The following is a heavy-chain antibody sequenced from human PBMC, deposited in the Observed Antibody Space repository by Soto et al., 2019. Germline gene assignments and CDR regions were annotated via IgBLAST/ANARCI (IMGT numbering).Heavy chain of an antibody. V-gene: IGHV4-59*01. CDR3: ARGRVGSEDYYYGMDV. D-gene: IGHD3-10*01. CDR2: IYYSGST. CDR1: GGSISSYY. Sequence: TVSGGSISSYYWSWIRQPPGKGLEWIGYIYYSGSTNYNPSLKSRVTISVDTSKNQFSLKLSSVTAADTAVYYCARGRVGSEDYYYGMDVWGQGTTVTVSS. J-gene: IGHJ6*02.